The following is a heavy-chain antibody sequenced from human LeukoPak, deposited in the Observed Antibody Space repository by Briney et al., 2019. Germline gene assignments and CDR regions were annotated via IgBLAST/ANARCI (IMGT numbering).Heavy chain of an antibody. D-gene: IGHD1-26*01. CDR1: GGSISSGSYY. CDR2: IYTSGST. V-gene: IGHV4-61*02. CDR3: ARALGSYSNEVYFDY. J-gene: IGHJ4*02. Sequence: SETLSLTCTVSGGSISSGSYYWSWIRQPAGKGLEWIGRIYTSGSTNYNPSLKSRVTISVDTSKNQFSLKLSSVTAADTAVYYCARALGSYSNEVYFDYWGQGTLVTVSS.